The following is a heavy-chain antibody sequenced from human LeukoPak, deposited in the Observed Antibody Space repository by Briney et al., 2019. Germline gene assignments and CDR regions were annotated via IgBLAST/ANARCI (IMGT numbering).Heavy chain of an antibody. CDR3: ARSYSNHLFGMDV. V-gene: IGHV3-66*01. J-gene: IGHJ6*02. CDR2: IYSGGST. CDR1: GFTFSSYY. Sequence: GGSLRLSCAASGFTFSSYYMTWVRQAPGKGLEWVSVIYSGGSTYYADSVKGRVAISRDNSKNTVFLQMNSVRAEDTAVYYCARSYSNHLFGMDVWGQGTTVTVSS. D-gene: IGHD4-11*01.